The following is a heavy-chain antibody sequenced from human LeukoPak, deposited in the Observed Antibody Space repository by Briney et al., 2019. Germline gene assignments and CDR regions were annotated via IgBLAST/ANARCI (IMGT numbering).Heavy chain of an antibody. D-gene: IGHD4/OR15-4a*01. V-gene: IGHV4-4*07. Sequence: SSETLSLTCSVSGDSISYFYWSWIRQAAGKGLEWIGRIYNSGSTDYNASLKSRVTMSVDTSKNQFSLKLSSVTAADTAVYYCAREVLGFGLNWFDPWGQGTLVTVSS. CDR2: IYNSGST. CDR1: GDSISYFY. J-gene: IGHJ5*02. CDR3: AREVLGFGLNWFDP.